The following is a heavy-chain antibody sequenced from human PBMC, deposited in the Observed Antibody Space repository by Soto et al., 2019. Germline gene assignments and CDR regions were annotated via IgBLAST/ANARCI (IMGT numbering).Heavy chain of an antibody. Sequence: SVKVSCKASGFTFTSSAMQWVRQARGQRLEWIGWIVVGSGNTNYAQKFQERVTITRDTSKNQFSLKLSSVTAADTAVYYCARHGVDYSNYENYYYMDVWGKGTTVTVSS. CDR2: IVVGSGNT. CDR1: GFTFTSSA. D-gene: IGHD4-4*01. J-gene: IGHJ6*03. V-gene: IGHV1-58*02. CDR3: ARHGVDYSNYENYYYMDV.